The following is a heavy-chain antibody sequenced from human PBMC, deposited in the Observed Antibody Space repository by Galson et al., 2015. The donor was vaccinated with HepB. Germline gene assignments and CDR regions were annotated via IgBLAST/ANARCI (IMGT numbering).Heavy chain of an antibody. Sequence: SLRLSCAASGFTVSSNYMAWVRQAPGKGLEWVSIIYSGGDTYYADSVKGRFTLSRDDSKNTVYLQMNSLRAEDTAVYYCARDRGGRWLQGCDIWGRGTMVTVSS. D-gene: IGHD5-24*01. J-gene: IGHJ3*02. V-gene: IGHV3-66*01. CDR2: IYSGGDT. CDR3: ARDRGGRWLQGCDI. CDR1: GFTVSSNY.